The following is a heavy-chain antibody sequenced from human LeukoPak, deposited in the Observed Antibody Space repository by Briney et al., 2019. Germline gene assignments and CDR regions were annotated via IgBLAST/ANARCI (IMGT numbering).Heavy chain of an antibody. V-gene: IGHV3-23*01. D-gene: IGHD2-2*02. CDR2: ISGSGGST. CDR3: AESDCDSGSCYTIDY. Sequence: GGSLRLSCAASGFTFSSYGMHWVRQAPGKGLEWVSAISGSGGSTYYADSVKGRFTISRDNSKNTLYLEVSSLRAEDTALYYCAESDCDSGSCYTIDYWGQGTLVTVSS. J-gene: IGHJ4*02. CDR1: GFTFSSYG.